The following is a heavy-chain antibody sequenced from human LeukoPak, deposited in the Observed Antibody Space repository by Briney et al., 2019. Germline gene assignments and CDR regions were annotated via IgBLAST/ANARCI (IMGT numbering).Heavy chain of an antibody. CDR2: ISYDGSNK. J-gene: IGHJ6*02. Sequence: PGRSLRLSCAASGFTFSSYGMHWVRQAPGKGLEWVAVISYDGSNKYYADSVKGRFTISRDNSKNTLYLQMNSLRAEDTAVYYCARDKLAADLNVVYYYYGMDVWGQGTTVTVSS. CDR3: ARDKLAADLNVVYYYYGMDV. D-gene: IGHD6-13*01. V-gene: IGHV3-30*19. CDR1: GFTFSSYG.